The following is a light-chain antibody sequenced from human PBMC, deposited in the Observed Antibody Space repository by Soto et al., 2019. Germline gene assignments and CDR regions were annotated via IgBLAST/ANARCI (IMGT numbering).Light chain of an antibody. CDR3: QQSYSTPYT. Sequence: IHMTQSPSSLSASVGDRVTISCRGSQRITTYLNWYQQKPGEAPKLLISTSGTLQRGVPSRFSVSGSGTDFTLTITSLQRADFATYFCQQSYSTPYTFGQGTQLEIK. CDR1: QRITTY. J-gene: IGKJ2*01. CDR2: TSG. V-gene: IGKV1-39*01.